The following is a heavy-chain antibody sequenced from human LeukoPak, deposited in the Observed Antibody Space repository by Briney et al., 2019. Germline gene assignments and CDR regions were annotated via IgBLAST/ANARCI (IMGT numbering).Heavy chain of an antibody. D-gene: IGHD2-15*01. CDR3: ARGYCSGGSCYSYYYYNYMDV. Sequence: SETLSLTCTVSGGSISNYYWSWIRQPPGKGLEWIGYIYYSGSTYYNPSLKSRVTISVDTSKNQFSLKLSSVTAADTAVYYCARGYCSGGSCYSYYYYNYMDVWGKGTTVTVSS. CDR2: IYYSGST. J-gene: IGHJ6*03. CDR1: GGSISNYY. V-gene: IGHV4-59*12.